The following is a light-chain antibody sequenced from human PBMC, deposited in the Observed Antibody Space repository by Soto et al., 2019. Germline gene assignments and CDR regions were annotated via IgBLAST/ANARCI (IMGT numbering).Light chain of an antibody. CDR1: SSDVGGYNY. CDR3: CSYAGSSPYIV. Sequence: QSALTQPASVSGSPGQSITISCTGTSSDVGGYNYVSWYQQHPGKAPKLMIYEVSNRPSGVSNRFSGSKSGNTASLTISGVQPEDEADYYCCSYAGSSPYIVFGGGTKLTVL. V-gene: IGLV2-14*01. J-gene: IGLJ2*01. CDR2: EVS.